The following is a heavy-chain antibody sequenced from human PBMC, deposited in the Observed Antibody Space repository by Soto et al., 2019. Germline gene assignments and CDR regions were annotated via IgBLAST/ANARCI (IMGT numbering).Heavy chain of an antibody. CDR1: GYTFTSYD. V-gene: IGHV1-8*01. CDR2: MNPNSGNT. J-gene: IGHJ6*02. D-gene: IGHD3-3*01. Sequence: ASVKVSCKASGYTFTSYDINWVRQATGQGLEWMGWMNPNSGNTGYAQKFQGRVTMTRNTSISTAYMELSSLRSEDTAVYYCARDFWSGYSQAYGMDVWGQGTTVTVSS. CDR3: ARDFWSGYSQAYGMDV.